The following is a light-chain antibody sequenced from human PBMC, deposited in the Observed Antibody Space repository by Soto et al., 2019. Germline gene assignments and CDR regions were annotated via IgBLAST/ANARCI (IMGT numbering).Light chain of an antibody. Sequence: QSALTQPASVSGSPGQSITISCNGTSSDVGGYNYVSWYQQHPGKAPKLMIYDVSNRPSGVSNRFSGSKSGNTASLTISGLQAEDEADYYCSSYTSSSTLVFGGGTKVTVL. CDR2: DVS. J-gene: IGLJ2*01. CDR3: SSYTSSSTLV. CDR1: SSDVGGYNY. V-gene: IGLV2-14*01.